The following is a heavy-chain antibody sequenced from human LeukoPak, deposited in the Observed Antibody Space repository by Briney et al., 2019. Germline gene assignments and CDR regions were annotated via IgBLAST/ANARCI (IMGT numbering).Heavy chain of an antibody. CDR2: ISYDGSNK. CDR3: GKDRDYGSEFDY. J-gene: IGHJ4*02. Sequence: PGGSLRLSCAASGFTFSSYGMHWVRQAPGKGLEWVAVISYDGSNKYYADSVKGRFTISRDNSKNTLYLQMNSLRAEDTAVYYCGKDRDYGSEFDYWGQGTLVTVSS. D-gene: IGHD3-10*01. V-gene: IGHV3-30*18. CDR1: GFTFSSYG.